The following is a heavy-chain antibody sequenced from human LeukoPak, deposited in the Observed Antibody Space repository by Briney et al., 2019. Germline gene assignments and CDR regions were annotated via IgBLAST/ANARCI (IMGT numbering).Heavy chain of an antibody. CDR3: AKDEDTRGFDY. D-gene: IGHD2-15*01. V-gene: IGHV3-9*01. CDR2: ISWNSGSI. CDR1: GFTFDDYA. J-gene: IGHJ4*02. Sequence: GGSLRLSCAASGFTFDDYAMHWVRQAPGKGLEWVSGISWNSGSIGYADSVKGRFTISRDNAKNSLYLQMNSLRAEDTALYYCAKDEDTRGFDYWGQGTLVTVSS.